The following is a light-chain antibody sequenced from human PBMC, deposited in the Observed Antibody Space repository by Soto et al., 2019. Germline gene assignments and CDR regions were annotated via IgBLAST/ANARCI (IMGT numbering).Light chain of an antibody. Sequence: EILMTQSPATLSVSPGERATLSCRASQSVSSKLAGYQQKPGQSPRLLIHGASTRATGIPARFGGSGSGTEFTLTISSLQSEDFAVYYCQQYNNWPLTFGGGTKV. CDR1: QSVSSK. J-gene: IGKJ4*01. CDR2: GAS. CDR3: QQYNNWPLT. V-gene: IGKV3-15*01.